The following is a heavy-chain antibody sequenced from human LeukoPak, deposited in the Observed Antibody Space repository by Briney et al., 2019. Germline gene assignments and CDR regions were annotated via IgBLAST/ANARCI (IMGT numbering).Heavy chain of an antibody. J-gene: IGHJ5*02. D-gene: IGHD6-6*01. CDR2: IYYSGST. Sequence: PSGTLSLTCTVSGGSISSSSYYWGWIRQPPGKGLEWIGSIYYSGSTYYNPSLKSRVTISVDTSKNQFSLKLSSVTAADTAVYYCARRREYSSSSTWFDPWGQGTLVTVSS. CDR1: GGSISSSSYY. V-gene: IGHV4-39*01. CDR3: ARRREYSSSSTWFDP.